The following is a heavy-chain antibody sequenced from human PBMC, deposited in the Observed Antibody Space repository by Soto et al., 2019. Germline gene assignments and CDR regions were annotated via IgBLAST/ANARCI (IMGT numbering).Heavy chain of an antibody. V-gene: IGHV3-48*03. J-gene: IGHJ4*02. CDR1: GFNFSNFD. Sequence: LRLSCVASGFNFSNFDMNWVRQAPGRGLEWISLISERGITTTYPDSVRSRFTVSRDNAQSSLYLQMDRLTVEDTGVYYCARGGVVWGRGVLGTVS. D-gene: IGHD2-8*01. CDR2: ISERGITT. CDR3: ARGGVV.